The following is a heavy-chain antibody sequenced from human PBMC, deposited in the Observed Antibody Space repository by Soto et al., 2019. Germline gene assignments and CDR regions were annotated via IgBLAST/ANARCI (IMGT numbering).Heavy chain of an antibody. CDR2: MHYTGFS. CDR3: AVLFVRDRYFDY. D-gene: IGHD2-8*01. J-gene: IGHJ4*02. Sequence: SETLSLTCSFSGDSVTSHYLTWIRQSPERGLEWIGYMHYTGFSHYNPSLKSRLTISVDRSKNQFSLQLTSVTAADTAIYYCAVLFVRDRYFDYWGQGTLVTVSS. CDR1: GDSVTSHY. V-gene: IGHV4-59*02.